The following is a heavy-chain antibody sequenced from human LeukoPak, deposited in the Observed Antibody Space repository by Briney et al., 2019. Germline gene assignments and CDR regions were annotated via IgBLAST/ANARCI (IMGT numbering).Heavy chain of an antibody. V-gene: IGHV3-23*01. CDR1: GFPFSTYA. J-gene: IGHJ4*02. Sequence: GGSLRLSCSASGFPFSTYAMSWVRQAPAKGLEWVSTLTGGGSTIFYADSVKGRFTISRDNSANTLYLQMNSLRVEDTAVYYCVKEMGTPGDYWGQGTLVTVSS. D-gene: IGHD7-27*01. CDR2: LTGGGSTI. CDR3: VKEMGTPGDY.